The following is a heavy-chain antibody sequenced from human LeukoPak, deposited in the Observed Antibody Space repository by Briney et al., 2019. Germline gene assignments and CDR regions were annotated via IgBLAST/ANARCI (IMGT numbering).Heavy chain of an antibody. V-gene: IGHV3-7*01. CDR3: ARVPGCSSTSCLGTFDY. J-gene: IGHJ4*02. CDR2: IKQDGSEK. Sequence: GGSLRLSYAASGFTFSSYWMSWVRQAPGKGLEWVANIKQDGSEKYYVDSVKGRFTISRDNAKNSLYLQMNSLRAEDTAVYYCARVPGCSSTSCLGTFDYWGQGTLVTVSS. CDR1: GFTFSSYW. D-gene: IGHD2-2*01.